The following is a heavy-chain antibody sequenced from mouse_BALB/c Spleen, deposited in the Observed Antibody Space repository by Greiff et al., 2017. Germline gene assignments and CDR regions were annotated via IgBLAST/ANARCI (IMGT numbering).Heavy chain of an antibody. J-gene: IGHJ3*01. CDR1: GFTFSSYA. CDR2: ISSGGST. CDR3: ARNNGSSSAWFAY. V-gene: IGHV5-6-5*01. D-gene: IGHD1-1*01. Sequence: EVKLVESGGGLVKPGGSLKLSCAASGFTFSSYAMSWVRQTPEKRLEWVASISSGGSTYYPDSVKGRFTISRDNARNILYLQMSSLRSEDTAMYYCARNNGSSSAWFAYWGQGTLVTVSA.